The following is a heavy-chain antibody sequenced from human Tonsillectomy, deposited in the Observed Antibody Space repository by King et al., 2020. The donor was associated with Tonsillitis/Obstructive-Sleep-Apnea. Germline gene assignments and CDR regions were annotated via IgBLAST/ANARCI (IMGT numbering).Heavy chain of an antibody. Sequence: VQLVESGGGVVQPGRSLRLSCAASGFTFSSYGMHWVRQAPGKGLEWVAVISYDGSNKYYADSVKGRFTISRDNSKNMLYLQMNSLRAEDTAVYYWSKDAVGASYCGGDCYWYYFDYWGQGTLVTVSS. CDR2: ISYDGSNK. CDR1: GFTFSSYG. V-gene: IGHV3-30*18. CDR3: SKDAVGASYCGGDCYWYYFDY. D-gene: IGHD2-21*01. J-gene: IGHJ4*02.